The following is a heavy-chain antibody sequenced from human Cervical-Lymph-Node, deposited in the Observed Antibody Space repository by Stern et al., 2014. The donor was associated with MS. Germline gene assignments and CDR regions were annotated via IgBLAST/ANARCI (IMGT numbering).Heavy chain of an antibody. CDR1: GYDFSSHN. V-gene: IGHV1-46*03. J-gene: IGHJ4*02. D-gene: IGHD1-1*01. CDR3: AGESPWSGTTNY. CDR2: INPSGERT. Sequence: QVQLVQSGAEVKRPGASVKISCKAFGYDFSSHNMHWVRQAPGQGLEWMGIINPSGERTFYAQSFQGRVAVTRDTSTSTLYMELTSLGSEDTAVYYCAGESPWSGTTNYWGQGTLVTVSS.